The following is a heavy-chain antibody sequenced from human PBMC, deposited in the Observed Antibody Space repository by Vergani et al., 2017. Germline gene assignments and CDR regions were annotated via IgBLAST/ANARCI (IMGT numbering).Heavy chain of an antibody. V-gene: IGHV1-2*02. J-gene: IGHJ4*02. CDR2: INPNSGGT. CDR3: ARGQRNAGGNTRFDY. Sequence: QVQLVQSGAEVKKPGSSVKVSCKASGYTFTGYYMHWVRQAPGQGLEWMGWINPNSGGTNYAQKFQGRVTMTRDTSISTAYMELSRLRSDDTAVYYCARGQRNAGGNTRFDYWGQGTLVTVSS. D-gene: IGHD4-23*01. CDR1: GYTFTGYY.